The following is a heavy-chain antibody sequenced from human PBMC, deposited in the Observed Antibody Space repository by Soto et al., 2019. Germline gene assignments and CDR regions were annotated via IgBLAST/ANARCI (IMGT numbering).Heavy chain of an antibody. V-gene: IGHV3-21*01. D-gene: IGHD3-3*01. J-gene: IGHJ6*02. CDR1: GFTFSTYN. CDR2: ISSSSSYI. Sequence: PGGSLRLSCAASGFTFSTYNMNWVRQAPGKGLEWVSYISSSSSYIYYADSVKGRFTISRDNAKNSLYLQMNSLRAEDTAVYYCARDYDFWSGRGGMDXWGQGTTVTVS. CDR3: ARDYDFWSGRGGMDX.